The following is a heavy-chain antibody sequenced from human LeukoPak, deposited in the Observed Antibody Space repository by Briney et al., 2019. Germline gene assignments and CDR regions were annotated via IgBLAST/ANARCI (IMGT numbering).Heavy chain of an antibody. Sequence: GGSLRLSCEASGFTFSSFGIHWVRQAPGKGLEWVAFIRNDGSKKYYADSVKGRFTISRDNSKNTLYLQMNSLRAEDTAVYYCAKGSGSSLDIDYWGQGPLVTVSS. D-gene: IGHD5-18*01. CDR3: AKGSGSSLDIDY. CDR1: GFTFSSFG. V-gene: IGHV3-30*02. J-gene: IGHJ4*02. CDR2: IRNDGSKK.